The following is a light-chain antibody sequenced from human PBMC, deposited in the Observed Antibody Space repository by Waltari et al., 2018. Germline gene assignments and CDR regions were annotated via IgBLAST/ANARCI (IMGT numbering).Light chain of an antibody. J-gene: IGLJ3*02. Sequence: QTVVTQEPSFSVSPGGTVTLTCGLRSGSVSPTYYPSWYQQTPGQAPRPLIHSTSTRSAGVPDRISGSILGNKAALTITGAQADDESDYYCVLYMGGGILFGGGTKLTVL. V-gene: IGLV8-61*01. CDR1: SGSVSPTYY. CDR2: STS. CDR3: VLYMGGGIL.